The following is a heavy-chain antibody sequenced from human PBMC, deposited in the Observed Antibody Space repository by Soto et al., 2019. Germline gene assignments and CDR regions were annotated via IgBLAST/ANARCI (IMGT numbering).Heavy chain of an antibody. J-gene: IGHJ5*02. D-gene: IGHD6-13*01. Sequence: EVQLVESGGGLVTPGGSLRLSCAASGFTFSSYSMNWVRQAPGKGLEWVSSISSSSSYIYYADSVKGRFTISRDNAKNSLYLQMNSLRAEDTAVYYCARAREQQLVLDWFDPWGQGTLVTVSS. CDR3: ARAREQQLVLDWFDP. CDR1: GFTFSSYS. V-gene: IGHV3-21*01. CDR2: ISSSSSYI.